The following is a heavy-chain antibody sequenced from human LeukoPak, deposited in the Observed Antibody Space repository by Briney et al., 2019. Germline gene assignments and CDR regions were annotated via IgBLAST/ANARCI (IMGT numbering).Heavy chain of an antibody. CDR2: IYYGGRT. CDR1: GGSISSYY. Sequence: SESLSLTCTVSGGSISSYYWSWIRQPPGKGLEWIGYIYYGGRTNYNPSLKSRVTISVDTSKNQFSLKLSSVTAADTAVYYCARGPRGYCSSTSCRSTEYYYYMDVWGKRTTVTDSS. J-gene: IGHJ6*03. D-gene: IGHD2-2*01. CDR3: ARGPRGYCSSTSCRSTEYYYYMDV. V-gene: IGHV4-59*01.